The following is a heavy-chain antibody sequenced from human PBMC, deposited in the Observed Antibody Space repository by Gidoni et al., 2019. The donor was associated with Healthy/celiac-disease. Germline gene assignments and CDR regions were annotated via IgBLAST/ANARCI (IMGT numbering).Heavy chain of an antibody. V-gene: IGHV6-1*01. Sequence: QVQLQQSGPGLVKPAQTLPLNCPLPGDSVPRNSAAWNWIRKSPSRGLEWLGRTYYRTKWYNDYAVSVKSRITINPDTSKNQFSLQLNSVTPEDTAVYYCAREGVLSRDAFDIWGQGTMVTVSS. J-gene: IGHJ3*02. CDR2: TYYRTKWYN. CDR1: GDSVPRNSAA. D-gene: IGHD3-16*01. CDR3: AREGVLSRDAFDI.